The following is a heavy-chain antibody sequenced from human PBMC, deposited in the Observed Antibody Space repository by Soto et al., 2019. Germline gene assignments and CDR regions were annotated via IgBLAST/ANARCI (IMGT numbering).Heavy chain of an antibody. Sequence: PGGSLRLSCAASGFTFSSYSMNWVRQAPGKGLEWVSSISSSSSYIYYADSVKGRFTISRDNAKNSLYLQMNSLRAEDTAVYYCARDSSGSSPRVNYYYYYGMDVWGQGTTVTVSS. V-gene: IGHV3-21*01. CDR2: ISSSSSYI. CDR1: GFTFSSYS. J-gene: IGHJ6*02. CDR3: ARDSSGSSPRVNYYYYYGMDV. D-gene: IGHD1-26*01.